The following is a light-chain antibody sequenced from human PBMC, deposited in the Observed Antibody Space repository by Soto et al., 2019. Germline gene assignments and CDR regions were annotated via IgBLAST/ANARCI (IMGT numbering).Light chain of an antibody. V-gene: IGKV3-15*01. Sequence: EIVMTQSPAILSVSPGERVTLSCRASQSVSSNLAWYQQKPGQXPRXXIYGASTRATGIPDRFSGSGSGTDLTITISRLESEDFEVYYCQQYGSSPGTFGQGTKVDIK. CDR2: GAS. CDR1: QSVSSN. J-gene: IGKJ1*01. CDR3: QQYGSSPGT.